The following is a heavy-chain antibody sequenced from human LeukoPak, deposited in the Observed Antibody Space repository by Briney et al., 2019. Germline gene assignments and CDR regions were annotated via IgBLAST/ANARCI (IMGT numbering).Heavy chain of an antibody. V-gene: IGHV3-23*01. J-gene: IGHJ2*01. D-gene: IGHD4-17*01. CDR1: GFTFSNYA. CDR2: ISGSGGST. Sequence: GGSLRLSCAASGFTFSNYAMNWVRQAPGKGLEWVSAISGSGGSTYYADSVKGRFTISRDNSKNTLYLQMNSLRAEDTAVYYCARDYGDYARYFDLWGRGTLVTVSS. CDR3: ARDYGDYARYFDL.